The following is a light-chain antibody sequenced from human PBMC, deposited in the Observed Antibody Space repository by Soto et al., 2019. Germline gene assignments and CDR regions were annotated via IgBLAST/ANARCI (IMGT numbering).Light chain of an antibody. CDR2: GAS. CDR3: QQYGNSPIT. J-gene: IGKJ5*01. Sequence: EIVLTQSPGTLSLSPGERATLSCRASQSVSSSYLAWYQQKPGQAPRLLISGASSRATGIPDRFGGSGSGTDFTLTISRLEPEDFAIYYCQQYGNSPITFGQGTRLEMK. CDR1: QSVSSSY. V-gene: IGKV3-20*01.